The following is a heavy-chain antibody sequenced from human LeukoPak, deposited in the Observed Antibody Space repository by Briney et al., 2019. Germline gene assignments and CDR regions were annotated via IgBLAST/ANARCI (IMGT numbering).Heavy chain of an antibody. CDR2: IYYSGST. Sequence: SETLSLTCTVSGGSISSSSYYWGWIRQPPGKGLEWIGSIYYSGSTYYNPSLKSRVTISVDTSKNQFSLKLSSVTAADTAVYYCARDSPPGYHYYGMDVWGQGTTVTVSS. CDR1: GGSISSSSYY. V-gene: IGHV4-39*07. J-gene: IGHJ6*02. CDR3: ARDSPPGYHYYGMDV.